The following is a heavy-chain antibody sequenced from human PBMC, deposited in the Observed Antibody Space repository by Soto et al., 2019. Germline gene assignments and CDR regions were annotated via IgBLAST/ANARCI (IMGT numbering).Heavy chain of an antibody. V-gene: IGHV1-18*01. J-gene: IGHJ3*02. D-gene: IGHD3-3*01. CDR1: GYTFTSYG. CDR2: ISAYNGNT. Sequence: GASVKVSCKASGYTFTSYGISWVRQAPGQGLEWMGWISAYNGNTNYAQKLQGRVTMTTDTSTSTAYMELRSLRSDDTAVYYCARFRTVLRFLEGSDAFDIWGQGTMVTVSS. CDR3: ARFRTVLRFLEGSDAFDI.